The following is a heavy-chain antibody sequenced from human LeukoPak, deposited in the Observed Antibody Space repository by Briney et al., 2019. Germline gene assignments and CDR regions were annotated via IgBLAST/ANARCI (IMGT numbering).Heavy chain of an antibody. D-gene: IGHD1-26*01. Sequence: PSETLSLTCTVSGGSISSSSYYWGWIRQPPGKGLEWIGSIYYSGSTYYNPSLKSRVTISVDTSKNQFSLKLSPVTAADTAVYYCARDLVKEKPSGGFYYYGMDVWXXXTTVTVSS. CDR1: GGSISSSSYY. J-gene: IGHJ6*01. V-gene: IGHV4-39*07. CDR2: IYYSGST. CDR3: ARDLVKEKPSGGFYYYGMDV.